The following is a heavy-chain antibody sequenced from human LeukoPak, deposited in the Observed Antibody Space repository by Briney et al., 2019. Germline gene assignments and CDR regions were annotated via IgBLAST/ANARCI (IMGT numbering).Heavy chain of an antibody. CDR3: ARVAPWGFWFDP. Sequence: ASVKVSFKASGYTFTRYYMHWVRQAPGQGLEWMGIINPSGGSTSYAQKFQGRVTMTRDTSTSTVYMELSSLTSEDTAVYYCARVAPWGFWFDPWGQGTLVTVSS. V-gene: IGHV1-46*01. D-gene: IGHD7-27*01. CDR2: INPSGGST. J-gene: IGHJ5*02. CDR1: GYTFTRYY.